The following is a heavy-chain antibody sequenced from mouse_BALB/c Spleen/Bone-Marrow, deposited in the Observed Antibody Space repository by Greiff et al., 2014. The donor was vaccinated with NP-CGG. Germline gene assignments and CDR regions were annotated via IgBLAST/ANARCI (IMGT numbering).Heavy chain of an antibody. CDR3: ARWEYYAMDY. CDR2: IDPANGNT. CDR1: GFNIKDTY. D-gene: IGHD4-1*01. Sequence: DVHLVESGAELVKPGASVKLSCTASGFNIKDTYMHWVKQRPEQGLEWIGRIDPANGNTKYDPKFQGKATITADTSSNTAYLQLSSLASEDTAVYYCARWEYYAMDYWGQGTLVTVSS. V-gene: IGHV14-3*02. J-gene: IGHJ4*01.